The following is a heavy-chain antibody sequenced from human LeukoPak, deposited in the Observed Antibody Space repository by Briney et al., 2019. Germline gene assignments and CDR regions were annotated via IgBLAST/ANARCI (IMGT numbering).Heavy chain of an antibody. CDR3: AKDYAAAADY. D-gene: IGHD3-16*01. Sequence: SETLSLTCTVSGGSISSYYWSWIRQPPGKGLEWIGYIYYSGTTNYNPSLKSRVTISVDTSKNQFSLKLSSVTAADTAVYYCAKDYAAAADYWGQGTLVTVSS. V-gene: IGHV4-59*01. J-gene: IGHJ4*02. CDR1: GGSISSYY. CDR2: IYYSGTT.